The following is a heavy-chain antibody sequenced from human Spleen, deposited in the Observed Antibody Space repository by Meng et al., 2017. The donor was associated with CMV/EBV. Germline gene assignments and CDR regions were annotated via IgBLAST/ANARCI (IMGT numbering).Heavy chain of an antibody. CDR3: ARSLYYDFWTGYYGNFDY. Sequence: ASVKVSCKASGYTFTGYYMYWVRQAPGQGLEWMGWINPDSGGTNYAQKFQGRVTMTRDTSISTAYMELSGLRSDDTAVYYCARSLYYDFWTGYYGNFDYWGQGTLVTVSS. CDR1: GYTFTGYY. V-gene: IGHV1-2*02. J-gene: IGHJ4*02. D-gene: IGHD3-3*01. CDR2: INPDSGGT.